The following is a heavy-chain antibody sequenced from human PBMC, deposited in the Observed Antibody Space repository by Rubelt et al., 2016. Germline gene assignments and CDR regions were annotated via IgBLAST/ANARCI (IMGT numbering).Heavy chain of an antibody. D-gene: IGHD3-10*01. V-gene: IGHV1-18*01. Sequence: QVQLVQSGAEVKKPGASVKVSCKASGYTFTSYGISWVRQAPGQGLEWMGWISAYNGNTNYAQKFQGTVKITADKSTSTAYMELSSLRSEDTAVYYCARGVEYYYGSGTNWFDPWGQGTLVTVSS. CDR3: ARGVEYYYGSGTNWFDP. CDR2: ISAYNGNT. CDR1: GYTFTSYG. J-gene: IGHJ5*02.